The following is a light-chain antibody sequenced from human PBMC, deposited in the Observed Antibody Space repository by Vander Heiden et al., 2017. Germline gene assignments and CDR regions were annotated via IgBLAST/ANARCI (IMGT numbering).Light chain of an antibody. Sequence: QSVLTQPPSASATPGQRVTISCSGSNSNIGSNTVNWYQQLPGTAPKLLIYSNNQRPSGVPDRFSGSKSGTSASLAISGLQSEDEADYYCAAWDDSLKGVVFGGGTKLTVL. V-gene: IGLV1-44*01. J-gene: IGLJ2*01. CDR1: NSNIGSNT. CDR3: AAWDDSLKGVV. CDR2: SNN.